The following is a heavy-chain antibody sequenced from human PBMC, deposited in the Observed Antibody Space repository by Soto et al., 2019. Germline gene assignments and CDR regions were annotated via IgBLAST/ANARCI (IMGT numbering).Heavy chain of an antibody. CDR1: GGSISSYY. J-gene: IGHJ4*02. D-gene: IGHD2-15*01. V-gene: IGHV4-59*01. CDR3: ARGNFFSGGPSWAY. Sequence: PSETLSLTWTVSGGSISSYYCSWIRQPPGKGLEWIGYIYYSGSTNYNPSLKSRVTISVDTSKNQFSLKLSSVTAADTAVYYCARGNFFSGGPSWAYWGQGTLVTVSS. CDR2: IYYSGST.